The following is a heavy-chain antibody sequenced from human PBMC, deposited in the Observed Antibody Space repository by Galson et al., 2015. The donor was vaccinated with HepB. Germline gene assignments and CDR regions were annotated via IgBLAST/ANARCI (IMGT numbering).Heavy chain of an antibody. J-gene: IGHJ4*02. CDR3: TTDRAGCWGCNYVYDY. D-gene: IGHD4-11*01. Sequence: SLRLSCAASGFTFSSYGMHWVRQAPGKGLEWVGRIKSKTDGGTTDYAAPVKGRFTISRDDSKNTLYLQMNSLKTEDTAVYYCTTDRAGCWGCNYVYDYWGQGTLVTVSS. CDR1: GFTFSSYG. CDR2: IKSKTDGGTT. V-gene: IGHV3-15*01.